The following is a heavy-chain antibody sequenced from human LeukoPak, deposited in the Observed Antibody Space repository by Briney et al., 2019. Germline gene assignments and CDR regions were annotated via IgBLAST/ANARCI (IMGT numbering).Heavy chain of an antibody. V-gene: IGHV4-34*01. J-gene: IGHJ5*02. CDR3: ARDLGYSYGYWFDP. D-gene: IGHD5-18*01. CDR2: INHSGST. CDR1: GGSFSGYY. Sequence: SETLSLTCAVYGGSFSGYYWSWIRQPPGKGLEWIGEINHSGSTNYNPSLKSRVTISVDTSKNQFSLKLSSVTAADTAVYYCARDLGYSYGYWFDPWGQGTLVTVSS.